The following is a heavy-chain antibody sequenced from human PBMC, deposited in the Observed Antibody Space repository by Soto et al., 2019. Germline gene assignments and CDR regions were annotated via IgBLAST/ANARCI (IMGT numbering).Heavy chain of an antibody. CDR2: ISAYNGNT. V-gene: IGHV1-18*04. CDR1: GYTFTGYY. J-gene: IGHJ3*02. CDR3: ARDRVGDSSCLIAFDI. D-gene: IGHD3-22*01. Sequence: ASVKVSCKASGYTFTGYYMHWVRQAPGQGLEWMGWISAYNGNTNYAQKLQGRVTMTTDTSTSTAYMELRSLRSDDTAVYYCARDRVGDSSCLIAFDICGQGTMVTVSS.